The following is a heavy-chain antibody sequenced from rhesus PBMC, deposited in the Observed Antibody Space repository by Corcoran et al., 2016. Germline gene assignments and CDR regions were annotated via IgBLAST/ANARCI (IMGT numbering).Heavy chain of an antibody. CDR2: IDGNSART. Sequence: QVKLPQWGEGLVKPSATLSLTCAVSGASISGSYSWSWIRQAPGKGLEWIGNIDGNSARTNYNPSLKNRVTISKDTSKNQFSLKLSSVTAADTAVYYCARVSGTGDYWDQGVLVTVSS. CDR3: ARVSGTGDY. V-gene: IGHV4-73*01. CDR1: GASISGSYS. J-gene: IGHJ4*01. D-gene: IGHD1-20*01.